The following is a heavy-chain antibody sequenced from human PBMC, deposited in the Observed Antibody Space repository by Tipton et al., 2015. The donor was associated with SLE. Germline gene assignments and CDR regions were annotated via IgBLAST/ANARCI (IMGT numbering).Heavy chain of an antibody. CDR3: ARGGVGDAFDI. V-gene: IGHV1-3*03. CDR1: GYSFTSYA. CDR2: INAGNGNT. D-gene: IGHD2-2*01. Sequence: QLVQSGPEVKKPGASVKVSCKASGYSFTSYAMHWVRQAPGQRLEWMGWINAGNGNTKYSQEFQGRVTITRDTSASTAYMELSSLGSEDMAVYYRARGGVGDAFDIWGQGTMVTVSS. J-gene: IGHJ3*02.